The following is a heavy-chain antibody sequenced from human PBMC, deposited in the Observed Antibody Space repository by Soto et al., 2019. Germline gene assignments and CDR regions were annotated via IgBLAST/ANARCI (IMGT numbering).Heavy chain of an antibody. J-gene: IGHJ4*02. V-gene: IGHV4-61*01. D-gene: IGHD5-18*01. Sequence: PSETLSLTCTVSGGSVSSGSYYWSWIRQPPGKGLEWIGYIYYSGSTNYNPSLKSRVTISVDTSKNQFSLKMSSVTAADTAVYYCARDFPYSYGLVEADYWGQGTPVTVSS. CDR3: ARDFPYSYGLVEADY. CDR2: IYYSGST. CDR1: GGSVSSGSYY.